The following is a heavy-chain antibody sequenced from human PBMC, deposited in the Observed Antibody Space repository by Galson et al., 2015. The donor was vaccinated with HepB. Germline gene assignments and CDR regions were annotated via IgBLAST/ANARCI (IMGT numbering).Heavy chain of an antibody. CDR2: ISSSSSYI. V-gene: IGHV3-21*01. D-gene: IGHD3-3*01. J-gene: IGHJ6*03. Sequence: SLRLSCAASGFTFSSYSMNWVRQAPGKGLEWVSSISSSSSYIYYADSVKGRFTISRDNAKNSLYLQMNSLRAEDTAVYYCARDLDFWSGYCATPPYYYMDVWGQGTLVTVSS. CDR1: GFTFSSYS. CDR3: ARDLDFWSGYCATPPYYYMDV.